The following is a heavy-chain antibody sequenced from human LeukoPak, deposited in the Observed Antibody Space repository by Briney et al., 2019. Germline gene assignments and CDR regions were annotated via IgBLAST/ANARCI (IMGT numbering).Heavy chain of an antibody. Sequence: SETLSLTCTVSVHSNSRGDYYWSWIRQPPGKGLEWIGYIYYSGSTYYNPSLKSRVTISVDTSKNQFSLKLSSVTAADTAVYYCASTVTENFQHWGQGTLVTVSS. J-gene: IGHJ1*01. CDR1: VHSNSRGDYY. D-gene: IGHD4-17*01. CDR2: IYYSGST. V-gene: IGHV4-30-4*01. CDR3: ASTVTENFQH.